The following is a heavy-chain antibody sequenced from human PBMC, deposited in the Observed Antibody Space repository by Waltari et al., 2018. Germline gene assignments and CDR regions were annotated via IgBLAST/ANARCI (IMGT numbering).Heavy chain of an antibody. CDR2: INHSGST. Sequence: QVQLQQWGAGLLQPSETLSLTCAVYGGSFSGYYWSWIRQPPGKGLEWIGEINHSGSTNYNPSLRSRVPISVDTAKNQFSLKLSSVTAADTAVYYCARAPINYDILTGYYIGPFDYWGQGTLVTVSS. V-gene: IGHV4-34*01. D-gene: IGHD3-9*01. CDR1: GGSFSGYY. CDR3: ARAPINYDILTGYYIGPFDY. J-gene: IGHJ4*02.